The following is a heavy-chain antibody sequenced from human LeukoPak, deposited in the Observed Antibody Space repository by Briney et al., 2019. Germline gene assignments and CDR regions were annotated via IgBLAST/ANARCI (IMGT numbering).Heavy chain of an antibody. CDR1: GFTVSSNY. CDR3: ARVLVATSYYYYYYMDV. V-gene: IGHV3-53*01. CDR2: IYSGGST. D-gene: IGHD5-12*01. Sequence: GGSLRLSCAASGFTVSSNYMSWVRQAPGKGLEWVSVIYSGGSTYYADSVKGRFTISRDNSKNTLYLQMNSLRAEDTAVYYCARVLVATSYYYYYYMDVWGKGTTVTISS. J-gene: IGHJ6*03.